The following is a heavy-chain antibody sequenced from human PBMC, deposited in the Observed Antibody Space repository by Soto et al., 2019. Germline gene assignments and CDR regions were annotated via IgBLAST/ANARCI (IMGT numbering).Heavy chain of an antibody. CDR1: GFTFSSYS. CDR3: APHPTPPDLDV. J-gene: IGHJ6*02. V-gene: IGHV3-21*01. CDR2: ISSSSSYI. Sequence: GGSLRLSCAASGFTFSSYSMNWVRQAPGKGLEWVSSISSSSSYIYYADSVKGRFTISRDNAKNSLYLQMNSLRAEDTAVHYCAPHPTPPDLDVWGQGTTVTVSS.